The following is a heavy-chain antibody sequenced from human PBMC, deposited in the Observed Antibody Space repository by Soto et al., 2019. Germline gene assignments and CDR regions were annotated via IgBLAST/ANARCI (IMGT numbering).Heavy chain of an antibody. V-gene: IGHV1-69*02. J-gene: IGHJ3*01. CDR3: RWLINGASDVSDF. CDR2: IIPVLGVA. D-gene: IGHD1-26*01. CDR1: GVTFSSYT. Sequence: QVQLVQSGAEVRKPGSSVKVSCKASGVTFSSYTISWVRQAPGQGLEWMGRIIPVLGVANYAPKFQGRLTINADEPTHTAYMDLSSLRSEATAMYYARWLINGASDVSDFWGQGTFITVSS.